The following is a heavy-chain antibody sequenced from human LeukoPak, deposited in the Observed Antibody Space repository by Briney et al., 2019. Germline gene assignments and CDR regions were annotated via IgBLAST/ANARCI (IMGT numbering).Heavy chain of an antibody. J-gene: IGHJ4*02. D-gene: IGHD5-18*01. CDR1: GGSFSGYY. CDR2: INHSGST. Sequence: SETLSLACAVYGGSFSGYYWSWIRQPPGKGLEWIGEINHSGSTNYNPSLKSRVTISVDTSKNQFSLKLSSVTAADTAVYYCARSRGYSYGYFDYWGQGTLVTVSS. CDR3: ARSRGYSYGYFDY. V-gene: IGHV4-34*01.